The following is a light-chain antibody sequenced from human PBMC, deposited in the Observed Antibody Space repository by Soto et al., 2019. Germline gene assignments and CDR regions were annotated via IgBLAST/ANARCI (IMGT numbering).Light chain of an antibody. CDR3: QQLNSYPLS. Sequence: DIQLTQSPSFLSTSVGDRVTITCRASQGISSYLAWYQQKPGKAPKVLIYGASTLQSGVPSRFSGSGSGTEFTLTISSLQPEDFATYYCQQLNSYPLSFGGGTKVEIK. CDR2: GAS. J-gene: IGKJ4*01. V-gene: IGKV1-9*01. CDR1: QGISSY.